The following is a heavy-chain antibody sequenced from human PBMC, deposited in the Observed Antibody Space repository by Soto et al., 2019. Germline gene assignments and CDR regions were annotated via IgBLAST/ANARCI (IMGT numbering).Heavy chain of an antibody. D-gene: IGHD3-10*01. Sequence: ASVKVSCKASGGTFSSYAISWVRQAPGQGLEWMGGIIPIFGTANYAQKFQGRVTITADESTSTAYMELSSLRSEDTAVYYCARGFGITMVRGVIPSDYYYGMDVWGQGTTVTVSS. J-gene: IGHJ6*02. V-gene: IGHV1-69*13. CDR3: ARGFGITMVRGVIPSDYYYGMDV. CDR1: GGTFSSYA. CDR2: IIPIFGTA.